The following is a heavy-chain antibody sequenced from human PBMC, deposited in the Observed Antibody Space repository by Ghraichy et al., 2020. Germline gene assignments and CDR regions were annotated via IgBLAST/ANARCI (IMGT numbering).Heavy chain of an antibody. D-gene: IGHD3-22*01. CDR1: GFTFSRYR. CDR3: ARDFSPSYYFDSSSYYVDAFDL. Sequence: GGSLRLSCAASGFTFSRYRMTWVRQAPGKGPEWVANINKNGGDKSYVDSVKGRFTISRDNAKNSLLLQMNSLRAEDTAVYYCARDFSPSYYFDSSSYYVDAFDLWGQGTVVTVSS. CDR2: INKNGGDK. J-gene: IGHJ3*01. V-gene: IGHV3-7*01.